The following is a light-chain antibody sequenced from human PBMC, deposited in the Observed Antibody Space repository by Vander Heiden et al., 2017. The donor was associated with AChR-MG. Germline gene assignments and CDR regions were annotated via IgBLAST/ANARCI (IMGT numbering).Light chain of an antibody. V-gene: IGKV1-5*01. CDR2: DAS. CDR1: QSISNW. Sequence: DMQTHQSPSTLSASVGDRVTITCRASQSISNWLAWYQQKPGTAPKLLIFDASSLASGVPSRFSGSGSGTEFTLTISSLQPDDFATYFCQQYDSYWYTFGQGTKLEIK. CDR3: QQYDSYWYT. J-gene: IGKJ2*01.